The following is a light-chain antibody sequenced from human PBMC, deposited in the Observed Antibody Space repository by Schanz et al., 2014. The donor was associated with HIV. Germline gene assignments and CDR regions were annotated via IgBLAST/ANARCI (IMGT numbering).Light chain of an antibody. CDR2: EVS. Sequence: QSALTQPPSASGSPGQSVTISCTGTSSDVGDYNYVSWYQQHPGTAPKIMIYEVSKRPSGVPDRFSGSKSGNTASLAITGLQAADEADYYCQSYDNNLSGWVFGGGTQLTVL. V-gene: IGLV2-8*01. CDR1: SSDVGDYNY. CDR3: QSYDNNLSGWV. J-gene: IGLJ3*02.